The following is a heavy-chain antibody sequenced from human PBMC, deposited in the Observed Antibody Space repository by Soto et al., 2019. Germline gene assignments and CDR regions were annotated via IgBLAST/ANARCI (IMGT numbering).Heavy chain of an antibody. CDR2: ISAYNGNT. CDR3: ASDPYPMHYDSSGYASPFDD. J-gene: IGHJ4*02. D-gene: IGHD3-22*01. Sequence: DSVQVSCKASGYTFTSYGISWVRQAPGQGLEWMGWISAYNGNTNYAQKLQGRVTMTTDTSTSTAYMELRSLRSDDTAVYYCASDPYPMHYDSSGYASPFDDRGQGNL. V-gene: IGHV1-18*01. CDR1: GYTFTSYG.